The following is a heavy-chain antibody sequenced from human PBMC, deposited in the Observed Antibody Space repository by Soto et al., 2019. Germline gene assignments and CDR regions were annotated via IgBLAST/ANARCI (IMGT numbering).Heavy chain of an antibody. V-gene: IGHV3-23*01. CDR3: AKTLSCSSTSCYLGGNWFDP. CDR1: GFTFSSYA. J-gene: IGHJ5*02. D-gene: IGHD2-2*01. Sequence: GGSLRLSCAASGFTFSSYAMSWVRQAPGKGLEWVSAISGSGGSTYYADSVKGRFTISRDNSKNTLYLQMNSLRAEDTAVYYLAKTLSCSSTSCYLGGNWFDPWGQGTLVTVSS. CDR2: ISGSGGST.